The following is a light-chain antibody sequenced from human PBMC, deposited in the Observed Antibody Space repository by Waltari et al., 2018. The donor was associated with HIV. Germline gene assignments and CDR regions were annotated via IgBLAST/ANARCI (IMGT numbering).Light chain of an antibody. J-gene: IGKJ3*01. CDR1: STVLSPSNNQNY. V-gene: IGKV4-1*01. CDR2: WGS. CDR3: QQCYAAPLT. Sequence: DIVLTQSPHSLAVSLGERVTITCKSSSTVLSPSNNQNYLVWYQHKSRQSPKVIMKWGSARQSGVPDRCRGSGSGTDFSLTISSLETEDAAVYYCQQCYAAPLTFGQGTRV.